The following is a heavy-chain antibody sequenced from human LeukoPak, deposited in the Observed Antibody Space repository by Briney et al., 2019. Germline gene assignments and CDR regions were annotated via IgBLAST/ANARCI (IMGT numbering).Heavy chain of an antibody. V-gene: IGHV3-23*01. CDR3: ARVKNRWFGDYYFDY. J-gene: IGHJ4*02. CDR2: ASADGDTA. CDR1: GFTFNDYA. D-gene: IGHD3-10*01. Sequence: GGSLRLSCTASGFTFNDYAMTWVRQAPGKGLEWVSGASADGDTAKYAGSVKGRFTISRDNSKNTVYLQMDSLRPEDTAIYYCARVKNRWFGDYYFDYWGQGTPVTVSS.